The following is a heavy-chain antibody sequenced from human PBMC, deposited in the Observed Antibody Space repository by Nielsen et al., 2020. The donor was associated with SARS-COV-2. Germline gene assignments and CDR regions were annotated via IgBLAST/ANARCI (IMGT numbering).Heavy chain of an antibody. D-gene: IGHD6-13*01. CDR3: VRGPDSSSWFDP. V-gene: IGHV3-21*06. J-gene: IGHJ5*02. CDR1: GFTFSGYS. Sequence: GESLKISCAVSGFTFSGYSMNWVRQAPGKGLEWVSSISSSSVYIYYADSVKGRFTISRDNAKNSLFLQVNSLRAEDTAVYYCVRGPDSSSWFDPWGQGTLVTVSS. CDR2: ISSSSVYI.